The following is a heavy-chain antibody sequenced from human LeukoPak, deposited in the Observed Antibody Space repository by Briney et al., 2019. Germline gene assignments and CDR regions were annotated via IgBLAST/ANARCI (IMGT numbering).Heavy chain of an antibody. CDR1: GFPFSSYW. CDR3: SRSQFDY. Sequence: GGSLRLSCEPSGFPFSSYWMLWVRHAPGKGLVWVSRISGDGTIKTYADFVGGRFTISRDNTKNILYLQMNSLKVEDTAIYFCSRSQFDYWGQGGLVTVSS. CDR2: ISGDGTIK. J-gene: IGHJ4*02. V-gene: IGHV3-74*03.